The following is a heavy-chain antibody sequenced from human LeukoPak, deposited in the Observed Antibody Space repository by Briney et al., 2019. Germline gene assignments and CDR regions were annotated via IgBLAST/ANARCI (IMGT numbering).Heavy chain of an antibody. V-gene: IGHV4-39*01. J-gene: IGHJ4*02. Sequence: SSETLSLTCTVSGGSISSSSYYWGWIRQPPGKGLERIGSIYYSGSTYYNPSLKSRVTISVDTSKNQFSLKLSSVTAADTAVYYCARQTGDSSGYYYKDYFDYWGQGTLVTVSS. CDR2: IYYSGST. D-gene: IGHD3-22*01. CDR3: ARQTGDSSGYYYKDYFDY. CDR1: GGSISSSSYY.